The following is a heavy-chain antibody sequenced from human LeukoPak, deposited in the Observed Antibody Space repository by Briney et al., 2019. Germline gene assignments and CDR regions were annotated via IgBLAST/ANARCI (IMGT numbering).Heavy chain of an antibody. CDR1: GFTSSSYS. V-gene: IGHV3-21*01. CDR3: ARDPYSGSYWDYYYYYMDL. Sequence: GGSLRLSCAASGFTSSSYSMNWVRQAPGKGLEWVSSISSSSSYIYYADSVKGRFTISRDNAKNSLYLQMNSLTAEDTAVYYCARDPYSGSYWDYYYYYMDLWGQGTTVTISS. D-gene: IGHD1-26*01. J-gene: IGHJ6*03. CDR2: ISSSSSYI.